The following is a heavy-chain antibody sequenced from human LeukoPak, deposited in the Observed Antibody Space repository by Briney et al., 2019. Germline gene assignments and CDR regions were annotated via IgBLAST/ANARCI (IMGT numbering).Heavy chain of an antibody. J-gene: IGHJ6*03. CDR3: ARENCSGGSCYSELVIADYMDV. Sequence: KTSETLSLTCTVSGGSISSSSYYWGWIRQPPGKGLEWIGSIYYSGSTYYNPSLKSRVTISVDTSKNQFSLKLSSVTAADTAVYYCARENCSGGSCYSELVIADYMDVWGKGTTVTISS. CDR1: GGSISSSSYY. D-gene: IGHD2-15*01. V-gene: IGHV4-39*07. CDR2: IYYSGST.